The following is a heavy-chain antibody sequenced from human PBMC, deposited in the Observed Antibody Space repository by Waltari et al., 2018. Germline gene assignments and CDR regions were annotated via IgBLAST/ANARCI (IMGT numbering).Heavy chain of an antibody. V-gene: IGHV3-23*01. D-gene: IGHD3-22*01. CDR3: ARVKSLGRYDTSGENSYFDF. J-gene: IGHJ4*02. CDR2: SRGSGRST. Sequence: EVQLLESGGGLVQPGGSLRLSCAGPGFPFSNYAMSWVRQAPGKGAEWGSASRGSGRSTYYEDCVKGRFTISRDNANNTRFLQMNSQRVEDTALYYCARVKSLGRYDTSGENSYFDFWGQGTLVTVSS. CDR1: GFPFSNYA.